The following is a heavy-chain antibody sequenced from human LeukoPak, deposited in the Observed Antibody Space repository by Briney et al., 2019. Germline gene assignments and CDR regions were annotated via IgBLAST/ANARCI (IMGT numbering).Heavy chain of an antibody. CDR3: ARETRLTGYFGGLGFNY. D-gene: IGHD2-21*01. J-gene: IGHJ4*02. CDR1: GGSNGSYY. Sequence: SETLSLTGTVSGGSNGSYYWSWIRQTPRKGLEWIGYISYSGSTDYNPSLKSRVTISVDTSKNQFSLRLTSVTTADTGVYYCARETRLTGYFGGLGFNYWGQGILVTVSS. CDR2: ISYSGST. V-gene: IGHV4-59*01.